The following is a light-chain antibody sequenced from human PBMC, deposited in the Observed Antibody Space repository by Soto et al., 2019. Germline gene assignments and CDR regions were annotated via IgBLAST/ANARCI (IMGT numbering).Light chain of an antibody. CDR2: GNS. V-gene: IGLV1-40*01. J-gene: IGLJ2*01. CDR1: SSNIGAGYD. CDR3: QSYDSSRSGHVV. Sequence: QTVVTQPPSVSGAPGQRVTISCTGSSSNIGAGYDVHWYQQLPGTAPKLLIYGNSNRPSGVPDRFSGSKSGTSASLAITGLQAEDEADYYCQSYDSSRSGHVVFGGRTRLTVL.